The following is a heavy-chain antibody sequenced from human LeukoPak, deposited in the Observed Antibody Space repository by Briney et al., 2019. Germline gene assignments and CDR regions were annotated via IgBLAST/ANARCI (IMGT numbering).Heavy chain of an antibody. D-gene: IGHD3-22*01. Sequence: GGSLRLSCAASGFTFSGSAMHWVRQDSGKGLEWVGRIRSKANSYATAYAASVKGRFTISRDDSKNTAYLQMNSLKTEDTAVYYCTRRSDYYDSSVLRTPFDPWGQGTLVTVSS. CDR2: IRSKANSYAT. J-gene: IGHJ5*02. CDR1: GFTFSGSA. V-gene: IGHV3-73*01. CDR3: TRRSDYYDSSVLRTPFDP.